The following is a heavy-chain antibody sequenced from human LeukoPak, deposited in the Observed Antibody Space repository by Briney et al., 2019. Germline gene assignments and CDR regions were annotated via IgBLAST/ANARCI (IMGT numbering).Heavy chain of an antibody. CDR3: VRHVSGTYYRFDY. Sequence: SETLSLTCTVSGGSISSGDYYWSWIRQPPGKGLEWIGYIYYSGSTYYNPSLKSRVTISVDTSKNQFSLKLSSVTAADTAVYYCVRHVSGTYYRFDYWGQGTLVTVSS. J-gene: IGHJ4*02. CDR2: IYYSGST. V-gene: IGHV4-30-4*01. CDR1: GGSISSGDYY. D-gene: IGHD1-26*01.